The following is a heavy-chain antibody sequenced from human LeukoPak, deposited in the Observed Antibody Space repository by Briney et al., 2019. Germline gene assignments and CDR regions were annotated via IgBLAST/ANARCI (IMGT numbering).Heavy chain of an antibody. CDR3: ARDIQQTRYLDL. CDR1: GGSISSGDYY. V-gene: IGHV4-30-4*01. J-gene: IGHJ2*01. D-gene: IGHD2-2*01. Sequence: PSQTLSLTCTVSGGSISSGDYYWSWIRQPPGKGLEWIGYIYYSGSTYYNPSLKSRVTISVDTSKNQFSLKLSSVTAADTAVYYCARDIQQTRYLDLWGRGTLVTVSS. CDR2: IYYSGST.